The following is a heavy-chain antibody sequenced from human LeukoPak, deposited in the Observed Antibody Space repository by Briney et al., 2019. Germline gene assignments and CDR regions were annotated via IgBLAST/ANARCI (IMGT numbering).Heavy chain of an antibody. CDR1: GGSISSSSYY. Sequence: PSETLSLTCTVSGGSISSSSYYWGWIRQPPGKGLEWIGSIYYSGSTYYNPSLKSRVTISVDTSKNQFSLKLSSVTAADTAVYYCAGTYYYDSSGYYSFDYWGQGTLVTVSS. J-gene: IGHJ4*02. CDR3: AGTYYYDSSGYYSFDY. CDR2: IYYSGST. D-gene: IGHD3-22*01. V-gene: IGHV4-39*01.